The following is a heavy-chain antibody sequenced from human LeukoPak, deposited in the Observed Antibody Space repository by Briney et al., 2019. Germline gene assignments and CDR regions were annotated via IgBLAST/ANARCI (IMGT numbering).Heavy chain of an antibody. J-gene: IGHJ6*03. D-gene: IGHD5-18*01. CDR2: IYYSGST. V-gene: IGHV4-59*01. Sequence: SETLSLTCTVSGGSISSYYWSWIRQPPGQGLEWIGNIYYSGSTNYNPSLNSRVTISVDKSKNQSSLKLSSVTAADTAVYYCAREGGYRGYYYYYMDVWGKGTTVTVSS. CDR1: GGSISSYY. CDR3: AREGGYRGYYYYYMDV.